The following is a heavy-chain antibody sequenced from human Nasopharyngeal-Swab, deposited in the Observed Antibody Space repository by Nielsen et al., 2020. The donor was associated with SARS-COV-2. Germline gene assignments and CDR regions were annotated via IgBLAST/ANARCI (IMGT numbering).Heavy chain of an antibody. D-gene: IGHD1-26*01. V-gene: IGHV4-59*08. J-gene: IGHJ4*02. CDR2: IYYSGST. CDR1: GGSISTYY. CDR3: ARRETIVGSFDY. Sequence: GSLSLSCTVFGGSISTYYWSWIRQAPGKGLEWIGYIYYSGSTNYNPSLKSRVTISVDPSKNQFSLKLNSVTAADTAVYYCARRETIVGSFDYWGQGTLVTVSS.